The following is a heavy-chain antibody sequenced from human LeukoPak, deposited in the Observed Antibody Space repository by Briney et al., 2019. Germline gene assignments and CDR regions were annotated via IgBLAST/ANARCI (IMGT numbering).Heavy chain of an antibody. CDR1: GGTFSSHA. J-gene: IGHJ5*02. V-gene: IGHV1-69*04. D-gene: IGHD6-13*01. Sequence: ASVKVSCKASGGTFSSHAISWVRQAPGQGLEWMGRIIPILGIANYAQKFQGRVTITADKSTGTAYMELSSLRSEDTAVYYCARDHGIAAAGTWGQGTLVTVSS. CDR3: ARDHGIAAAGT. CDR2: IIPILGIA.